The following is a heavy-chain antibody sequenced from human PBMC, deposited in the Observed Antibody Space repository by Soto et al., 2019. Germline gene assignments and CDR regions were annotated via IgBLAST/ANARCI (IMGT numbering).Heavy chain of an antibody. V-gene: IGHV1-69*01. Sequence: QVQLVQSGAEVKKPGSSVKVSCTASGGTFSSYAISWVRQAPGQGLEWMGGIIPIFGTANYAQKFQGRVTITADESTSTAYMELSSLRSEDTAVYYCARAGYCSGGSCYDPPHYFDYWGQGTLVTVSS. CDR1: GGTFSSYA. CDR2: IIPIFGTA. J-gene: IGHJ4*02. D-gene: IGHD2-15*01. CDR3: ARAGYCSGGSCYDPPHYFDY.